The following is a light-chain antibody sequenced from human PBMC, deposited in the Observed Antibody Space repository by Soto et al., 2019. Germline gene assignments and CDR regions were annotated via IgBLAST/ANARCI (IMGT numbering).Light chain of an antibody. CDR1: QSVSSN. J-gene: IGKJ1*01. CDR3: QQTYSITLT. CDR2: GAS. Sequence: EIVMTQSPATLSVSPGERATLSCRASQSVSSNLVWYQQNPGQAPRLLIYGASTRATGIPARFSGSGSGTDFTLTISSLQPEDFATYYCQQTYSITLTFGQGTKVDIX. V-gene: IGKV3-15*01.